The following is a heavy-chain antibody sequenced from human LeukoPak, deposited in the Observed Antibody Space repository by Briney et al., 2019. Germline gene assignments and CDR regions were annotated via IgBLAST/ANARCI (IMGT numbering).Heavy chain of an antibody. CDR1: GYTFTGYY. Sequence: AASVKVSCKASGYTFTGYYMHWVRQAPGQGLEWMGWINPNSGGTNYAQKFQGRVTMTRDTSISTAYMELSRLRSDDTAVYYCARVGFGYSGYDYVDYWGQGTLVTVSS. V-gene: IGHV1-2*02. CDR2: INPNSGGT. CDR3: ARVGFGYSGYDYVDY. J-gene: IGHJ4*02. D-gene: IGHD5-12*01.